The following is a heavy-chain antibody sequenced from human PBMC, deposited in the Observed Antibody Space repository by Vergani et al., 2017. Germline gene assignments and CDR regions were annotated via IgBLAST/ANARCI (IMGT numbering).Heavy chain of an antibody. CDR2: ISYDGSNK. CDR3: ARDLSGLPWD. Sequence: QVQLVESGGGVVQPGRSLRLSCAASGFTFSSYAMHWVRQAPGKGLEWVAVISYDGSNKYYADSVKGRFTISRDTAKNSVFLHMNSLAADDTGVYYCARDLSGLPWDWGQGTLVSVSS. J-gene: IGHJ4*02. D-gene: IGHD3-10*01. V-gene: IGHV3-30-3*01. CDR1: GFTFSSYA.